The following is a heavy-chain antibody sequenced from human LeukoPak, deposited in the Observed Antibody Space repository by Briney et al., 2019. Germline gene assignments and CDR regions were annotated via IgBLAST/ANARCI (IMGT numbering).Heavy chain of an antibody. CDR2: IDVTTGGS. V-gene: IGHV3-23*01. CDR1: GFTLSSYA. D-gene: IGHD2-2*01. J-gene: IGHJ4*02. CDR3: AKVNYYQPYF. Sequence: PGGSLRLSCAASGFTLSSYAMSWVRQAPGKGLELVSTIDVTTGGSYYAGSVKGRFTISRDTFQNTLYLQLNSLRVDDTAVYYCAKVNYYQPYFWGQGTLVTVSS.